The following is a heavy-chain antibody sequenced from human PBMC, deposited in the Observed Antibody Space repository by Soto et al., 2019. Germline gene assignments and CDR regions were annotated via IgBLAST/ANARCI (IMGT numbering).Heavy chain of an antibody. CDR3: TRLSTNAPYDACDI. D-gene: IGHD2-8*01. Sequence: PGGSLRLSCAASGFTFGASALQWVRQASGKGLEWPGRIRSGADNYATAYTASMKGRFIISRDDSKNTAYLQMNSLKTEDTAVYYCTRLSTNAPYDACDIWGQGTMVTVSS. CDR2: IRSGADNYAT. V-gene: IGHV3-73*01. J-gene: IGHJ3*02. CDR1: GFTFGASA.